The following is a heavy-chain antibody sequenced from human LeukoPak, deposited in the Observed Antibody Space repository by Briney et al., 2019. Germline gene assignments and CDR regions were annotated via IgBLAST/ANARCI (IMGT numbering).Heavy chain of an antibody. J-gene: IGHJ4*02. Sequence: PSETLSLTCAVYGGSFSGYYWSWIRQPPGKGLEWIGEINHSGSTNYNPSLKSRVTISVDTSKNQFSLKLSSVTAADTAVYYCARVMSPAGTIPSFDYWGQGTLVTVSS. CDR3: ARVMSPAGTIPSFDY. CDR1: GGSFSGYY. V-gene: IGHV4-34*01. D-gene: IGHD6-13*01. CDR2: INHSGST.